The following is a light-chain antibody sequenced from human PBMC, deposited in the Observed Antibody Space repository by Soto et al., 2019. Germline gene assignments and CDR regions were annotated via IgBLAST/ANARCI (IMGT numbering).Light chain of an antibody. CDR1: QSISGC. CDR3: HQNNSYLWT. V-gene: IGKV1-5*01. Sequence: DVKMTQAPSTLSASVGDRVTITCRASQSISGCLAWYQQKPGKAPKLLSYDVSMLDGGVPSRFSGSGSGTEFTLAIISLQPAEFATYYYHQNNSYLWTFGQGTKVDIK. J-gene: IGKJ1*01. CDR2: DVS.